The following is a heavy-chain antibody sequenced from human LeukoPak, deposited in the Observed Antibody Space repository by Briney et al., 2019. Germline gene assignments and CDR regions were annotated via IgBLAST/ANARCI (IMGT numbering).Heavy chain of an antibody. Sequence: GGSLRLSCAASGFTVSSNYMSWVRQAPGKGLEWVSVIYSGGSTYYADSVKGRFTISRDNSKNTLYLQMNSLRAEDTAVYYCARSLTHGSGWYGYYYYGMDVWGQGTTVTVSS. V-gene: IGHV3-53*01. CDR1: GFTVSSNY. D-gene: IGHD6-13*01. J-gene: IGHJ6*02. CDR2: IYSGGST. CDR3: ARSLTHGSGWYGYYYYGMDV.